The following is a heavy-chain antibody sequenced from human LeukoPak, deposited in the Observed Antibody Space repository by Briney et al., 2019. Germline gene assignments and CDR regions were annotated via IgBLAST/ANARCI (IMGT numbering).Heavy chain of an antibody. CDR1: GFIFSNYE. D-gene: IGHD6-13*01. CDR2: IDPSGSTI. Sequence: PGGSLRLSCAASGFIFSNYEMNWVRQAPGKGLEWVSYIDPSGSTIYYADSVKGRFTTSRDNAKNSLYLQMNSLRAEDTAVYYCARGVLSPGIAAAGTKTYYYYMDVWGKGTTVTISS. V-gene: IGHV3-48*03. CDR3: ARGVLSPGIAAAGTKTYYYYMDV. J-gene: IGHJ6*03.